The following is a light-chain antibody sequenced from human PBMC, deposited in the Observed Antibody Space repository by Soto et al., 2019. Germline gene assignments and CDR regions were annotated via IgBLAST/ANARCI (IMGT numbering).Light chain of an antibody. CDR2: WAS. V-gene: IGKV4-1*01. Sequence: DIVMTQSPDSLAVSLGERATINCKSSQSVLYNSNNKNYLAWYQQKQGQPPKLLIYWASTRESGVPDRFSGSGSGTDFTLTISSLQAEDVAVYYCQQYYSPWPFGQGTKVEIK. J-gene: IGKJ1*01. CDR1: QSVLYNSNNKNY. CDR3: QQYYSPWP.